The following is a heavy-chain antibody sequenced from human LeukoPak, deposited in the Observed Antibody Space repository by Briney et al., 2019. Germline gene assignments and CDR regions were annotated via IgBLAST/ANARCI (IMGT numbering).Heavy chain of an antibody. J-gene: IGHJ4*02. CDR3: ARATLRGVIRGFDY. Sequence: SGGSLRLSCAASGFTFSRYGMSWVRQAPGKGLEWVSVFSGSGGSTYYADSVKGRFTISRDNSKNTLYLQMNSLRAEDTAVYYCARATLRGVIRGFDYWGQGTLVTVSS. CDR1: GFTFSRYG. V-gene: IGHV3-23*01. D-gene: IGHD3-10*01. CDR2: FSGSGGST.